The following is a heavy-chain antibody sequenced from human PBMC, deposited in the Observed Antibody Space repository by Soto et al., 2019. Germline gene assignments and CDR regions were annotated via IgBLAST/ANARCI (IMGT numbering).Heavy chain of an antibody. CDR3: ARSRLTDYSIDY. D-gene: IGHD4-4*01. CDR1: GYTFTGYY. CDR2: INPNSGAT. Sequence: ASVKVSCTASGYTFTGYYMHWVRQAPGQGLEWMGWINPNSGATNYALKFQGRVTMTRDTSISAAYMELNSLTSDDTAVYYCARSRLTDYSIDYWGQGTLVTVTS. V-gene: IGHV1-2*02. J-gene: IGHJ4*02.